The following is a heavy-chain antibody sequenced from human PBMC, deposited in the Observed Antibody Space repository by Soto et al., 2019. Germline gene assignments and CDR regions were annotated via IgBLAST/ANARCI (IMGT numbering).Heavy chain of an antibody. CDR3: ATIRDGFGELNAFDI. CDR1: GFTFSSYS. Sequence: GGSLRLSCAASGFTFSSYSMNWVRQAPGKGLEWVSSISSSSSYIYYADSVKGRFTISRDNAKNSLYLQMNSLRAEDTAVYYCATIRDGFGELNAFDIWGQGTMVTVSS. D-gene: IGHD3-10*01. J-gene: IGHJ3*02. V-gene: IGHV3-21*01. CDR2: ISSSSSYI.